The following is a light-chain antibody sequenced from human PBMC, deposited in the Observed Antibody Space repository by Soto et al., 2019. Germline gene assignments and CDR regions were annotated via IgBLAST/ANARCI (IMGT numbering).Light chain of an antibody. Sequence: QSVLTQPASVSGSPGQSITISCTGTSSDVGSYNLVSWYQHHPGKAPKVMIYEVSKRPSGVSNRFSGSKSGNTASLTISWLQAEDEADYYCCSYAGIYTWVFGGGTKLTVL. CDR1: SSDVGSYNL. CDR2: EVS. J-gene: IGLJ3*02. CDR3: CSYAGIYTWV. V-gene: IGLV2-23*02.